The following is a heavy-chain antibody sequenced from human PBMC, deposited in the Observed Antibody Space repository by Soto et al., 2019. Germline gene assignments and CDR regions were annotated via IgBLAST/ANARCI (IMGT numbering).Heavy chain of an antibody. D-gene: IGHD2-8*01. V-gene: IGHV3-23*01. Sequence: EVQLLESGGGLVQPGGSLRLSCAASGFTFSSYAMSWVRQAPGKGLEWVSAISGSGGSTYYADSVKGRFTISRDNSKNTLYLQMNSLRAEDTAVYYCAKDLPPYCTNGVCYLSWGQGTLLTVSS. CDR3: AKDLPPYCTNGVCYLS. CDR1: GFTFSSYA. CDR2: ISGSGGST. J-gene: IGHJ4*02.